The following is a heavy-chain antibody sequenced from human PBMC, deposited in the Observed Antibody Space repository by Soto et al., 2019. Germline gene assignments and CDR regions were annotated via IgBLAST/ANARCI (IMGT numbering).Heavy chain of an antibody. V-gene: IGHV1-58*01. D-gene: IGHD3-10*01. CDR2: IVVGSGNT. Sequence: SVKVSCKASGFTFTSSAVQWVRQARGQRLEWIGWIVVGSGNTNYAQKFQERVTITRDMSTSTAYMELSSLRSEDTAVYYCAAGALLYYYGSGTNSGMDVWGQGTTVTVSS. CDR3: AAGALLYYYGSGTNSGMDV. CDR1: GFTFTSSA. J-gene: IGHJ6*02.